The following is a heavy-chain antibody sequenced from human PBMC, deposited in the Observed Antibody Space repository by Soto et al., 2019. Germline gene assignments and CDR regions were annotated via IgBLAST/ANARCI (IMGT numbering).Heavy chain of an antibody. J-gene: IGHJ6*02. CDR2: IKSKTDGGTT. V-gene: IGHV3-15*01. CDR1: GFTFSNAW. CDR3: TTVNSNYAVYYYGMDV. D-gene: IGHD4-4*01. Sequence: PGGSLRLSCAASGFTFSNAWMSWVRQAPGKGLEWVGRIKSKTDGGTTDYAAPVKGRFTISRDDSKNTLYLQMNSLKTEDTAVYYCTTVNSNYAVYYYGMDVWGQGTTVTVSS.